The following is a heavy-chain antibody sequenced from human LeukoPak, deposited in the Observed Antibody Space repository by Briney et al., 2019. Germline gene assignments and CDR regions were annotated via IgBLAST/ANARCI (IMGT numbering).Heavy chain of an antibody. D-gene: IGHD4-11*01. Sequence: GGSLRLSCAASGFTFSSYEMNWVRQAPGKGLEWVSYISSSGSTIYYADSVKGRFTISRDNAKNSLYLQMNSLRAEDTAVYFCARGTPTTRDFDYWGQGTLVTVSS. V-gene: IGHV3-48*03. J-gene: IGHJ4*02. CDR3: ARGTPTTRDFDY. CDR2: ISSSGSTI. CDR1: GFTFSSYE.